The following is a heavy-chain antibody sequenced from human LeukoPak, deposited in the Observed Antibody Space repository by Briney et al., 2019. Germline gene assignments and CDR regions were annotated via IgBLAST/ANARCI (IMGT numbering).Heavy chain of an antibody. D-gene: IGHD6-6*01. CDR2: IYSGGYT. CDR1: GFTVSSNY. J-gene: IGHJ4*02. V-gene: IGHV3-53*01. CDR3: AREASIVVRCSDY. Sequence: PGGSLRLSCAVSGFTVSSNYMSWVRQAPGKGLEWVSIIYSGGYTFYADSVKGRFTISRDNSKNTLYLQMNSLRAEDTAVYYCAREASIVVRCSDYWGQGTLVTVSS.